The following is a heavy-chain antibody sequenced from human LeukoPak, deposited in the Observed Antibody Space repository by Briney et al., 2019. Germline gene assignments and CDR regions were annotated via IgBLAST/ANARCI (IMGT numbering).Heavy chain of an antibody. Sequence: GESLKISCKGSGYSFTSYWIGWVRQMPGKGLEWMGIIYPGDSDTRYSPSFQGQVTISADKSISTAYLQWSSLKASDTAMYYCARLNYDILTGYFTFDYGGQGTLVTVSS. CDR2: IYPGDSDT. CDR3: ARLNYDILTGYFTFDY. CDR1: GYSFTSYW. D-gene: IGHD3-9*01. J-gene: IGHJ4*02. V-gene: IGHV5-51*01.